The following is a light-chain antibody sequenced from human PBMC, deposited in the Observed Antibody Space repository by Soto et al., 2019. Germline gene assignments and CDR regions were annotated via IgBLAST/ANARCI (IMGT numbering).Light chain of an antibody. V-gene: IGKV3-20*01. J-gene: IGKJ4*01. CDR1: QSVSSSY. CDR2: GAS. CDR3: HQYDSSPLT. Sequence: EIVLTQSPGTLSLSPGERATLSCRASQSVSSSYLAWYQQKPGQAPRLLIYGASSRATGSPDRFSGSGSGTDFTLTISRLEPEDFAVYYCHQYDSSPLTFGGGTKVEIK.